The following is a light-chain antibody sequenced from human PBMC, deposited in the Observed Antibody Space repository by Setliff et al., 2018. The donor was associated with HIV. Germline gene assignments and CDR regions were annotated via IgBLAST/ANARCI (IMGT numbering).Light chain of an antibody. CDR1: GSNIGSNT. J-gene: IGLJ1*01. CDR3: APWDDGLNGHV. CDR2: SNN. Sequence: SVLTQPHSVSGTPGQRVTISCSGSGSNIGSNTLKWYQHLPGTAPKLLIYSNNQLPSGVPDRFSGFKSGTAASLAISRLQSGDEADYYCAPWDDGLNGHVFGTGTKVTVL. V-gene: IGLV1-44*01.